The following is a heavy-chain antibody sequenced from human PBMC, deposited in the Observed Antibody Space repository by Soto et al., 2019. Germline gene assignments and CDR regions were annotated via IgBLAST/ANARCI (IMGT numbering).Heavy chain of an antibody. V-gene: IGHV4-39*01. J-gene: IGHJ1*01. Sequence: QLQLQESGPGLVKPSETLSLTCTVSGGSISSSSYYWGWIRQPPGKGLEWIGSIYYSGSTYYNPSLKSRVTISVDTSKNQFSLKLSSVTAADTAVYYCARPPRYYYGSGSSHEYFQHWGQGTLVTVSS. CDR1: GGSISSSSYY. D-gene: IGHD3-10*01. CDR2: IYYSGST. CDR3: ARPPRYYYGSGSSHEYFQH.